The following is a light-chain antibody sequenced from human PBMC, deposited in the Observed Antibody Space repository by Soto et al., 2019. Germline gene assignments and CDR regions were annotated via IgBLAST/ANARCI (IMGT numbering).Light chain of an antibody. CDR3: QKYHSAPRT. CDR2: GAS. V-gene: IGKV1-27*01. Sequence: DIQMTHSPSSLSAPVGARVTIPCRANQAFSYYLAWYQQKQGKVPKLLIYGASTLQSGVPSRFSGSGSGTDFTLTISSLQPEDIATYYCQKYHSAPRTFGQGTKVEIK. J-gene: IGKJ1*01. CDR1: QAFSYY.